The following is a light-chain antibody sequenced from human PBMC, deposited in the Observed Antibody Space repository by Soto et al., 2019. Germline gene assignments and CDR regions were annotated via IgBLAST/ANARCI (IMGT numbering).Light chain of an antibody. Sequence: DIQLTQSPSFLSASVVDRVTITFRASQGISSYLAWYQQKPGKAPKLLIYAASTLQSGVPSRFSGSGSGTEFTLTISSLQPEDFATYYCQQLNSYSWTFGQGTKVDIK. CDR2: AAS. V-gene: IGKV1-9*01. CDR1: QGISSY. J-gene: IGKJ1*01. CDR3: QQLNSYSWT.